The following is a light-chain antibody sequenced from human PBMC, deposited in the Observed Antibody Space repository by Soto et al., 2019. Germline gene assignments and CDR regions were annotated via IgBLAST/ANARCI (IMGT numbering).Light chain of an antibody. Sequence: IQMTQSPSTLSASVGDRVTITCQASQTISNWLAWYQQKPGKAPKLLIYKASTLESGVPSRFSGSGSGTEFTLTISSLQPEDFATYYCLQDYNYPRTFGQGTKVDIK. J-gene: IGKJ1*01. V-gene: IGKV1-5*03. CDR1: QTISNW. CDR2: KAS. CDR3: LQDYNYPRT.